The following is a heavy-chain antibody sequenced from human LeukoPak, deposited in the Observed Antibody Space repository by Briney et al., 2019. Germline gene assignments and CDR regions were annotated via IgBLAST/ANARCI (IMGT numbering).Heavy chain of an antibody. CDR3: ARALNYYGSGTYFDY. J-gene: IGHJ4*02. Sequence: ASVKVSCKASGGTFSSYAISWVRQTPGQGLEWMGGIIPIFGTANYAQQFQGRVTITTDESTSTAYMELSSLRSEDTAVYYCARALNYYGSGTYFDYWGQGTLVTVSS. D-gene: IGHD3-10*01. CDR2: IIPIFGTA. CDR1: GGTFSSYA. V-gene: IGHV1-69*05.